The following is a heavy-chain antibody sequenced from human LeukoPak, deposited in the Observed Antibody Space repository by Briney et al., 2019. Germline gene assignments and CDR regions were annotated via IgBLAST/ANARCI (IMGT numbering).Heavy chain of an antibody. CDR2: INYSGSI. CDR1: GGSISSYY. J-gene: IGHJ4*02. Sequence: SETLSLTCTVSGGSISSYYWSWIRQPPGKGLEWIGYINYSGSINYNPSLKSRVTISVDKSKNQFSLKLSSVTAADTAVYYCARRIAAAGWDYWGQGTLVTVSS. V-gene: IGHV4-59*12. CDR3: ARRIAAAGWDY. D-gene: IGHD6-13*01.